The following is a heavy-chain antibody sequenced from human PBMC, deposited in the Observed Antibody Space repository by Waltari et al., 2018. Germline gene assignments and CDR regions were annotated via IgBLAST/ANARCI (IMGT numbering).Heavy chain of an antibody. CDR2: MNPNSGNT. Sequence: QVQLVQSGAEVKKPGASVKVSFKASGYTFTSYDINWVRQATGQGLEWMGWMNPNSGNTGYAQKFQGRVTMTRNTSISTAYMELSSLRSEDTAVYYCARGLDCSGGSCYMGQYYFDYWGQGTLVTVSS. D-gene: IGHD2-15*01. CDR3: ARGLDCSGGSCYMGQYYFDY. CDR1: GYTFTSYD. V-gene: IGHV1-8*01. J-gene: IGHJ4*02.